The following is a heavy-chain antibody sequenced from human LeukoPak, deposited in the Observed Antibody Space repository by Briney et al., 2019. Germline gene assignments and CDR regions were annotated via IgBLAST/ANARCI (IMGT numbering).Heavy chain of an antibody. CDR3: ATLPYYYDSSGSYYFDY. CDR2: IKQDGGET. J-gene: IGHJ4*02. D-gene: IGHD3-22*01. Sequence: GGSLRLSCAASGFTFTNYWMSWVRQAPGKGLEWVANIKQDGGETYYLDSVKGRFTISRDNSKNTLYLQMNSLRVEDTAVYYCATLPYYYDSSGSYYFDYWGQGTLVTVSS. V-gene: IGHV3-7*01. CDR1: GFTFTNYW.